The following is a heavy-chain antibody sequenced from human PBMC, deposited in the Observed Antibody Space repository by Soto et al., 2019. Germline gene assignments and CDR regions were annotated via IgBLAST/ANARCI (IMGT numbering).Heavy chain of an antibody. V-gene: IGHV3-30*18. D-gene: IGHD6-13*01. J-gene: IGHJ5*02. Sequence: PGWSLRLSCAASVFTFISYGMHWVRQAPGKGLEWVAVISYDGSNKYYADSVKGRFTISRDNSKNTLYLQMNSLRAEDTAVYYCAKVVIAAAGTAFWFDPWGQGTLVTVSS. CDR2: ISYDGSNK. CDR3: AKVVIAAAGTAFWFDP. CDR1: VFTFISYG.